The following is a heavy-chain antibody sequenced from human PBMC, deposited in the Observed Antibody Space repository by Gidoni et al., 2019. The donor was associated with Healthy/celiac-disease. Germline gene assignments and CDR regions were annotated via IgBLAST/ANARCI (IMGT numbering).Heavy chain of an antibody. D-gene: IGHD2-15*01. CDR3: ARDGRVVAAFFFDY. Sequence: QVQLVESGGGVVQPGRSLRLSCAASGFTFSRYGMHWVRQAPGKGLVGVAVIWYDGSNKYYADSVKGRFTISRDNSKNTLYLQMNSLRAEDTAVYYCARDGRVVAAFFFDYWGQGTLVTVSS. CDR1: GFTFSRYG. CDR2: IWYDGSNK. J-gene: IGHJ4*02. V-gene: IGHV3-33*01.